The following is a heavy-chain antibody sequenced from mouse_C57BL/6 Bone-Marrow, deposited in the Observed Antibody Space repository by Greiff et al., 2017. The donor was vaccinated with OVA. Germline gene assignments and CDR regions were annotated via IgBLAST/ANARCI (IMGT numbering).Heavy chain of an antibody. CDR3: ARDGMITPYYYAMDY. D-gene: IGHD2-4*01. CDR2: IYPGSGST. J-gene: IGHJ4*01. V-gene: IGHV1-55*01. Sequence: VQLQQPGAELVKPGASVKMSCKASGYTFTSYWITWVKQRPGQGLEWIGDIYPGSGSTNYNEKFKSKATLTVDTSSSTAYMQLSSLTSEDSAVYYCARDGMITPYYYAMDYWGQGTSVTVSS. CDR1: GYTFTSYW.